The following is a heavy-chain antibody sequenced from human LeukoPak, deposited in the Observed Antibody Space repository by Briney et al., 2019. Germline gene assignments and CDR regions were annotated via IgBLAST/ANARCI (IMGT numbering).Heavy chain of an antibody. CDR2: IYYSGST. Sequence: PSETLSLTCTVSGGSISSSSYYWGWIRQPPGKGLEWIGSIYYSGSTYYNPSLKSRVTISVDTSKNQFSLKLSSVTAADTAVYYCAREYDFWSGYYSIHAFDIWGQGTMVTVSS. V-gene: IGHV4-39*02. D-gene: IGHD3-3*01. CDR1: GGSISSSSYY. J-gene: IGHJ3*02. CDR3: AREYDFWSGYYSIHAFDI.